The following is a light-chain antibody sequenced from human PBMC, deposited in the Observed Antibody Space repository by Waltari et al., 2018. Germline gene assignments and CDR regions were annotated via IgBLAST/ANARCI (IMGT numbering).Light chain of an antibody. CDR2: DAS. CDR3: QQRSSSIT. J-gene: IGKJ4*01. CDR1: PDIASV. V-gene: IGKV3D-11*01. Sequence: IVLTPSPATLSLSPGERATLSCRASPDIASVLAWYQQKPGQAPRLLIYDASIRATGVRARFRGSGPGRDFTLTISSLEPEDSAVYYCQQRSSSITFGGGTKVEIK.